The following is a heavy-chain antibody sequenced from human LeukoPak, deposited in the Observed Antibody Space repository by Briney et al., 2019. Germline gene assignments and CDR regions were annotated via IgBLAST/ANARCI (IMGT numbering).Heavy chain of an antibody. D-gene: IGHD3-3*01. CDR1: GDSVSSNSAA. V-gene: IGHV6-1*01. Sequence: SQTLSLTCVISGDSVSSNSAAWNWIRQSPSRGLEWLGRTYYRSKWYNDYAVSVKSRITINPDTSKNQFSLQLNSVTPEDTAVYYCASGPILEWLPAPDWYYYGMDVWGQGTTVTVSS. CDR2: TYYRSKWYN. CDR3: ASGPILEWLPAPDWYYYGMDV. J-gene: IGHJ6*02.